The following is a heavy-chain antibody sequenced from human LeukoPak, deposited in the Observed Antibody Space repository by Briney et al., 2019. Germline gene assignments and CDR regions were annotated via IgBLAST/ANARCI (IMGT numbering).Heavy chain of an antibody. CDR3: ARRNPADIVVVPAALNWFDP. Sequence: GGSLRLSCAASGFTFSSYWMSWVRQAPGKGLEWVANIKQDGSEKYYVDSVKGRFTISRDNAKNSLYLQMNSLRAEDTAVYYCARRNPADIVVVPAALNWFDPWGQGTLVTVSS. D-gene: IGHD2-2*01. V-gene: IGHV3-7*01. J-gene: IGHJ5*02. CDR1: GFTFSSYW. CDR2: IKQDGSEK.